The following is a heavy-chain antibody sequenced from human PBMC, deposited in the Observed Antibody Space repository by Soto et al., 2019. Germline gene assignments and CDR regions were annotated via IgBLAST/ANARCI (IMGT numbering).Heavy chain of an antibody. D-gene: IGHD1-7*01. CDR1: GFTFSSYA. J-gene: IGHJ4*02. CDR2: ISGSGGST. V-gene: IGHV3-23*01. CDR3: AKSIDNNWNYEGGLDY. Sequence: EVQLLESGGGLVQPGGSLRLSCAASGFTFSSYAMSWVRQAPGKGLEWVSAISGSGGSTYYADSVKGRFTISRDNSKNTLYLQMNNLRAEYTAVYYYAKSIDNNWNYEGGLDYWGQGTLVTVSS.